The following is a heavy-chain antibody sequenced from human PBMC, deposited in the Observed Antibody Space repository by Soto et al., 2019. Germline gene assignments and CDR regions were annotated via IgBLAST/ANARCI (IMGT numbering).Heavy chain of an antibody. CDR2: IYWDDDK. CDR3: ARLFGGSYFDY. V-gene: IGHV2-5*02. Sequence: QITLRASGPTLVRPTQTLTLTCTFSAFSLNTNGMSVGWIRQPPGKALEWLAHIYWDDDKRYSPSLKTRLTITKDTSKNQVVLIMTNMDPVDTATYYCARLFGGSYFDYWGQGTLVTVSS. D-gene: IGHD1-26*01. J-gene: IGHJ4*02. CDR1: AFSLNTNGMS.